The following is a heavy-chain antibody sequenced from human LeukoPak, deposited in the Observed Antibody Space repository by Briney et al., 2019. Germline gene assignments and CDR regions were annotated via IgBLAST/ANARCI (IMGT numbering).Heavy chain of an antibody. CDR1: GGSITSDH. D-gene: IGHD2-21*01. CDR2: IHTTGST. Sequence: SETLSLTCTISGGSITSDHWGWIRQPPGKGLESVGYIHTTGSTDYSPSLRSRVTISMDTSKNQFSLNLRSVTAADTAIYYCATHLFGKGLEYWGQGILAPSPQ. CDR3: ATHLFGKGLEY. V-gene: IGHV4-4*09. J-gene: IGHJ4*02.